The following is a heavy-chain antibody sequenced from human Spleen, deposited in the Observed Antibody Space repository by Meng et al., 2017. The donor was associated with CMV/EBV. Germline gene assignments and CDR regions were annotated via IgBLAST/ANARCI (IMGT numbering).Heavy chain of an antibody. CDR2: IIPILGIA. J-gene: IGHJ6*02. D-gene: IGHD2-21*01. Sequence: SVKVSCKASGGTFSSYAISWVRQAPGQGLEWMGGIIPILGIANYAQKLQDRVTIKADKFTSTAYMDLSSLKPEDTAMYFCARGTMGYCGGDCYFSYAMDVWGQGTPVTVSS. CDR3: ARGTMGYCGGDCYFSYAMDV. CDR1: GGTFSSYA. V-gene: IGHV1-69*10.